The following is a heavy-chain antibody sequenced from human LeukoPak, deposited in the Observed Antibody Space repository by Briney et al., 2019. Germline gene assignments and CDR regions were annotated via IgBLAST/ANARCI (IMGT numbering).Heavy chain of an antibody. D-gene: IGHD1-26*01. CDR1: GFTFSSYA. CDR3: AKSLVGAVGYDY. V-gene: IGHV3-23*01. J-gene: IGHJ4*02. CDR2: ISGSGGST. Sequence: GGSLRLSCAASGFTFSSYAMSWVRQAPGKGLEWVSAISGSGGSTYYADSVKGRFTISRDNSKNTLYPQMNSLRAEDTAVYYCAKSLVGAVGYDYWGQGTLVTVSS.